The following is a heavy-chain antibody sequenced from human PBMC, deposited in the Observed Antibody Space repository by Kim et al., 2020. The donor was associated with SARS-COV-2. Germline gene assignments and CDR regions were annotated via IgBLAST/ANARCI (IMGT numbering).Heavy chain of an antibody. V-gene: IGHV5-51*01. CDR2: SDT. D-gene: IGHD3-10*01. CDR3: ARRRAPFDY. Sequence: SDTIYSTSFQGQVTISTDKSISTAYLQWSSLKASDTAMYYCARRRAPFDYWGQGTLVTVSS. J-gene: IGHJ4*02.